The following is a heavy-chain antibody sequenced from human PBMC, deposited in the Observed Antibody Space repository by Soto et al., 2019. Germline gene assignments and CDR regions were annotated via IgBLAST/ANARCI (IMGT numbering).Heavy chain of an antibody. CDR3: GKDIVHYSNGMEV. J-gene: IGHJ6*01. V-gene: IGHV3-30*18. Sequence: VGSLRLSCESSVFTFSAFGIHWVRHSPGKWLEWLAVISYDGTHQYYAESVKGRFTISRDNSKNTVFLQMNRLRVEDTAVYYCGKDIVHYSNGMEVWGQGTTVIVS. D-gene: IGHD2-21*01. CDR2: ISYDGTHQ. CDR1: VFTFSAFG.